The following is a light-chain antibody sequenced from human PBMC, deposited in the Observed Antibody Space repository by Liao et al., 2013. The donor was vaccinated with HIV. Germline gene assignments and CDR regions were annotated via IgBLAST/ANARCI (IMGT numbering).Light chain of an antibody. J-gene: IGLJ1*01. Sequence: SYELTQPPSVSVSPGQTARITCSGEALPKQYAYWYRQKPGQAPVLLIYKDSERPSGIPERFSGSSSGTTVTLTISGVQAEDEADYYCQAWDSGSAVFGTGTKVTVL. CDR1: ALPKQY. CDR3: QAWDSGSAV. V-gene: IGLV3-25*03. CDR2: KDS.